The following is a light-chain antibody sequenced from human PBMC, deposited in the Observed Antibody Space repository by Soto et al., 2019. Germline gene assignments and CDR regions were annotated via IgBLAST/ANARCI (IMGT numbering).Light chain of an antibody. CDR3: QQANSFPLT. CDR1: EVIGTY. J-gene: IGKJ4*01. CDR2: YAS. Sequence: DIQITQSPSYVSASVGDRVTITCRASEVIGTYLAWYQQKPGEVPKLLIYYASTLQAGVPSRFSGSGSGTHFTLTISSLQPEDFATYYCQQANSFPLTFGGGTKVDIK. V-gene: IGKV1-27*01.